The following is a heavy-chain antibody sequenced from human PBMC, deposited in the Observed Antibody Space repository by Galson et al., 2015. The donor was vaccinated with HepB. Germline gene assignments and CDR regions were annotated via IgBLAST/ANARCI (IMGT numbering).Heavy chain of an antibody. Sequence: SLRLSCAASGFTFSNAWMSWVRQAPGKGLEWVGRIKSKSDGGTTDYAAPVKGRFTISRDDSKDTLYLQMNSLRAEDTAVYYCTTISGLRGIIVYYYHYGVDVWGQGTTVTVSS. CDR1: GFTFSNAW. CDR3: TTISGLRGIIVYYYHYGVDV. J-gene: IGHJ6*02. CDR2: IKSKSDGGTT. V-gene: IGHV3-15*01. D-gene: IGHD3-10*01.